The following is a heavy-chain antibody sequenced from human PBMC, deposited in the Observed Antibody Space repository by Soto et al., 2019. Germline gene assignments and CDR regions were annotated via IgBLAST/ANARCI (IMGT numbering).Heavy chain of an antibody. CDR2: IYHGDSDS. Sequence: EVQLVQSGAEVKKPGESLKISCTGARYSLTNYLISWVRQMPGKGLEWMGIIYHGDSDSRYSPSFQGLVTISDDKSILTAYLQWSSLKASDTAIYYCARPRSGTYRLDYDGRAVWGQGTTVTVSS. CDR1: RYSLTNYL. J-gene: IGHJ6*02. D-gene: IGHD3-10*01. V-gene: IGHV5-51*01. CDR3: ARPRSGTYRLDYDGRAV.